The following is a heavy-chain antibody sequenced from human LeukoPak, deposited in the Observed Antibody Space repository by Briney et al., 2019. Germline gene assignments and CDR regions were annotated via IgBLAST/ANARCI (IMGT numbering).Heavy chain of an antibody. Sequence: GGSLRLSCAASGFTFSSYEMNWVRQAPGKGLEWVSYISSSGSTIYYADSVKGRFTISRDNAKNSLYLQMNSLRAEDTAVYYCARATDRYYYGSGSYSDYWGQGTLVTVSS. J-gene: IGHJ4*02. CDR1: GFTFSSYE. CDR3: ARATDRYYYGSGSYSDY. D-gene: IGHD3-10*01. CDR2: ISSSGSTI. V-gene: IGHV3-48*03.